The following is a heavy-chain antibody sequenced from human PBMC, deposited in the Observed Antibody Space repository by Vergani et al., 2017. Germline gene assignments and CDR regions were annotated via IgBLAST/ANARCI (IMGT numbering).Heavy chain of an antibody. CDR3: AGGGGYCSSTSCYDHYYGMDV. Sequence: EVQLVETGGGLIQPGGSLRLSCAASGFTVSSNYMSWVRQAPGKGLEWVSVIYSGGSTYYADSVKGRFTISRDNSKNTLYLQMNSLRAEDTAVYYCAGGGGYCSSTSCYDHYYGMDVWGQGTTVTVSS. J-gene: IGHJ6*02. CDR2: IYSGGST. V-gene: IGHV3-53*02. CDR1: GFTVSSNY. D-gene: IGHD2-2*01.